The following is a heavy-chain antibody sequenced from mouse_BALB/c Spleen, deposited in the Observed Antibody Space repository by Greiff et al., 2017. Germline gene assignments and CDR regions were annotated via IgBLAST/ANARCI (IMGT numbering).Heavy chain of an antibody. J-gene: IGHJ1*01. Sequence: VQLKQSGAELVKPGASVKLSCTASGFNIKDTYMHWVKQRPEQGLEWIGRIDPANGNTKYDPKFQGKATITADTSSNTAYLQLSSLTSEDTAVYYCARRFDYDWYFDVWGAGTTVTVSS. CDR2: IDPANGNT. V-gene: IGHV14-3*02. D-gene: IGHD2-4*01. CDR3: ARRFDYDWYFDV. CDR1: GFNIKDTY.